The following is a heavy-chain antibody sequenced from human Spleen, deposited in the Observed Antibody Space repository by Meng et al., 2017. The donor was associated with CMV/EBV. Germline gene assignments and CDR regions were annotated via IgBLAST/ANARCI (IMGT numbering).Heavy chain of an antibody. Sequence: GGSLRLSCAASGFTFSSYGMHWVRQAPGKGREWVAVISSDGNFQHYADSLKGRFTISRDNSKNTLYLQMNSLRAEDTAVYYCARGYGFWSGYYGDGMDVWGQGTTVTVSS. V-gene: IGHV3-30*19. D-gene: IGHD3-3*01. CDR2: ISSDGNFQ. J-gene: IGHJ6*02. CDR3: ARGYGFWSGYYGDGMDV. CDR1: GFTFSSYG.